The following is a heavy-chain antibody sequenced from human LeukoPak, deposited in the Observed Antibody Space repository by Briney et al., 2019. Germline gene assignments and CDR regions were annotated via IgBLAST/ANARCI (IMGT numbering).Heavy chain of an antibody. CDR1: GGSVSSYF. Sequence: SETLSLTCTVSGGSVSSYFWSWIRQPPGKGLEWIGYIYYTGSTTHNPSLKSRVTISVDTSKNQFSLKLSSVTAADTAVYYCARSITVNKNFYYGMDVWGQGTTVTVS. V-gene: IGHV4-59*02. J-gene: IGHJ6*02. CDR2: IYYTGST. CDR3: ARSITVNKNFYYGMDV. D-gene: IGHD4-17*01.